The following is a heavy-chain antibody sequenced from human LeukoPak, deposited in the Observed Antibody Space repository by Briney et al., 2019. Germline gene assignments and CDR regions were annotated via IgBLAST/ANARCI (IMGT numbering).Heavy chain of an antibody. D-gene: IGHD1-26*01. J-gene: IGHJ6*02. V-gene: IGHV4-59*01. Sequence: PSETLSLTCTVSGGSISSYYWSWIRQPPGKGLEWIGYIYYSGSTNYNPSLKSRVTISVDTSKNQFSLKLSSVTAADTAVYYCARADSGSYILLDYYGMDVWGQGTTVTVSS. CDR3: ARADSGSYILLDYYGMDV. CDR1: GGSISSYY. CDR2: IYYSGST.